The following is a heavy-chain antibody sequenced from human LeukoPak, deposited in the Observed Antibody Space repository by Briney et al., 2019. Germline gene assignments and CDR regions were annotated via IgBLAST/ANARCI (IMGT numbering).Heavy chain of an antibody. CDR3: ARDLLGSATSYSSGAWDY. V-gene: IGHV1-3*03. J-gene: IGHJ4*02. D-gene: IGHD3-9*01. CDR1: GYDFTKYA. CDR2: IDAGNGRT. Sequence: ASVKVSCKASGYDFTKYAVQWVRQAPGQRLEWMGWIDAGNGRTKYSQDFQGRVTISRDTSASIAYMELSSLRSDDMAVYYCARDLLGSATSYSSGAWDYWGQGTLVTVSS.